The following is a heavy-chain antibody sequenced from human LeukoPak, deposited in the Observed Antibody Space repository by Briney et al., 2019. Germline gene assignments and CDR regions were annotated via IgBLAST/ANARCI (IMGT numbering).Heavy chain of an antibody. D-gene: IGHD3-3*01. CDR2: VSGSGGST. Sequence: GGSLRPSSAPPESTFSSFPVSCGCQAPGQGLEWVSRVSGSGGSTYYADSVKGRFSISRDNSKNTVYLQMNSLRAEDTAVYYFTMDRRGYRTFSSWGRGTLVTVSS. J-gene: IGHJ5*02. V-gene: IGHV3-23*01. CDR3: TMDRRGYRTFSS. CDR1: ESTFSSFP.